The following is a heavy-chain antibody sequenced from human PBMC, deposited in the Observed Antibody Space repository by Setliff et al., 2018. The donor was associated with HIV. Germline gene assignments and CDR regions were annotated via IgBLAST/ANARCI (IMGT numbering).Heavy chain of an antibody. CDR1: GYTFSNYA. J-gene: IGHJ4*02. V-gene: IGHV7-4-1*02. Sequence: ASVKVSCKASGYTFSNYAVNWVRQAPGQGLEWMGYINTNSGNPTYAQGFTGRFVFSLDTSVSTAYLQISSLKAEDSAIYYCARVSDTGVDPQTHRDYWGQGTRVTVSS. CDR2: INTNSGNP. D-gene: IGHD2-21*01. CDR3: ARVSDTGVDPQTHRDY.